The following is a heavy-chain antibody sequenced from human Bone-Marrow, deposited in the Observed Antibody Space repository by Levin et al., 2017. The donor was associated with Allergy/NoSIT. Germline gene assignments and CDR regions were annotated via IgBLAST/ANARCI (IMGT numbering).Heavy chain of an antibody. J-gene: IGHJ4*02. Sequence: GESLKISCKGSGYSFTSYWISWVRQMPGKGLEWMGRIDPSDAYTNYSPAFQGHVTISADTSINTAYLQWSSLKSSDTAMYYCARRLSSGWYSVDYWGQVTLVTVSS. V-gene: IGHV5-10-1*01. CDR1: GYSFTSYW. CDR2: IDPSDAYT. D-gene: IGHD6-19*01. CDR3: ARRLSSGWYSVDY.